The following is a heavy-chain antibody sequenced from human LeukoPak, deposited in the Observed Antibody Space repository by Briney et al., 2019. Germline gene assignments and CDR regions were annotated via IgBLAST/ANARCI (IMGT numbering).Heavy chain of an antibody. V-gene: IGHV3-23*01. CDR3: AKDAVYYYGSGSYYKPPGYYYGMDV. Sequence: PGGSLRLSCAASGFTFSSYAMSWVRQAPGKGLEWVSAISGSGGSTYYADSVKGRFTISRDNSKNTLYLQMNSLRAEDTAVYYCAKDAVYYYGSGSYYKPPGYYYGMDVWGQGTTVTVSS. CDR2: ISGSGGST. J-gene: IGHJ6*02. D-gene: IGHD3-10*01. CDR1: GFTFSSYA.